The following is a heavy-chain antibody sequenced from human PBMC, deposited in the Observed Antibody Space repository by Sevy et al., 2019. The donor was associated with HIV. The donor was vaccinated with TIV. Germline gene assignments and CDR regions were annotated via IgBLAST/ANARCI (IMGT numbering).Heavy chain of an antibody. CDR2: ISNSPSYI. CDR3: ARRGWWTDEGFDI. D-gene: IGHD2-15*01. V-gene: IGHV3-21*01. J-gene: IGHJ3*02. CDR1: GFTFISFT. Sequence: GGSLRLSCAASGFTFISFTMNWVRQAPGKGLEWVSSISNSPSYIYYADSVKGRFTISRDNAKNALYLQMDSLRVEEAAVYYGARRGWWTDEGFDIWGQGTMVTVSS.